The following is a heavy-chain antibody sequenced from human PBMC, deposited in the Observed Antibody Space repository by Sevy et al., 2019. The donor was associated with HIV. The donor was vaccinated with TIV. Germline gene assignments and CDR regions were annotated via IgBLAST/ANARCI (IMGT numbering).Heavy chain of an antibody. CDR1: GFTFGDYA. J-gene: IGHJ4*02. V-gene: IGHV3-49*03. CDR2: IRSKAYGGTT. D-gene: IGHD2-15*01. Sequence: GGSLRLSCTASGFTFGDYAMSWFRQAPGKGLEWVGFIRSKAYGGTTEYAASVKGRFTISRDDSKSIAYLQMNSLKTEDTAVYYCTRVGCSGGICSLSGWAWFFDYWGQGTLVTVSS. CDR3: TRVGCSGGICSLSGWAWFFDY.